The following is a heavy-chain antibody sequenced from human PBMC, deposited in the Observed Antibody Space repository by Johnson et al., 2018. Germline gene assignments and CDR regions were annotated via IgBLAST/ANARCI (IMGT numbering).Heavy chain of an antibody. CDR1: GFPFSSYD. D-gene: IGHD5-18*01. V-gene: IGHV3-13*01. CDR2: IGTAGDT. J-gene: IGHJ6*03. Sequence: EVQLVESGGGLVQPGGSLSLSCADSGFPFSSYDMHWVRPATGNGLEWVSAIGTAGDTYSPGSVRGRFTISRENAKNSLYLQMNSLRSGDTAVHYGARGGYSDGTGEFYYYYDMDVWGKGATVTVSS. CDR3: ARGGYSDGTGEFYYYYDMDV.